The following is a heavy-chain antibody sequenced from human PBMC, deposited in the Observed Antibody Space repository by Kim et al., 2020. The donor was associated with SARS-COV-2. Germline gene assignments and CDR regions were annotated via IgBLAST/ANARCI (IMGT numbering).Heavy chain of an antibody. Sequence: AEPVQGRFTIPRKNAKNSLYLQMNSLRDEDPAVYYCARGGIAAAGREFDYWGQGTLVTVSS. CDR3: ARGGIAAAGREFDY. J-gene: IGHJ4*02. V-gene: IGHV3-48*02. D-gene: IGHD6-13*01.